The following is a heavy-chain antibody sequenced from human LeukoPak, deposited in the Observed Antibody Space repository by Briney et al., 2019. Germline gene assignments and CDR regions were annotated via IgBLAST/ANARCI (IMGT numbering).Heavy chain of an antibody. J-gene: IGHJ4*02. CDR3: ARDEGYCSSTSCYNY. V-gene: IGHV1-69*06. CDR2: IIPIFGTA. Sequence: ASVKVSCKASGGTFSSYAISWVRQAPGQGLEWMGRIIPIFGTANYAQKFQGRVTITADKSTSTAYMELSSLRSEDTAVYYCARDEGYCSSTSCYNYWGQGTPVTVSS. D-gene: IGHD2-2*02. CDR1: GGTFSSYA.